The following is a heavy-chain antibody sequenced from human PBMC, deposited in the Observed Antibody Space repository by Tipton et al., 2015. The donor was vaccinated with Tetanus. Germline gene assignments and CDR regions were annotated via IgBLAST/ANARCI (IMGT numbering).Heavy chain of an antibody. CDR3: ARDSTNNGDYEGLGY. V-gene: IGHV1-18*01. CDR1: GYTFTSYG. Sequence: QSGPEVKKPGASVKVSCKASGYTFTSYGISWGRQAPGQGLEWMGWISAYNGNTNYAQKLQARVTITTDTSTSTAYMELRSLRSDDTAVHSCARDSTNNGDYEGLGYWGQGPLVTVSS. D-gene: IGHD4-17*01. CDR2: ISAYNGNT. J-gene: IGHJ4*02.